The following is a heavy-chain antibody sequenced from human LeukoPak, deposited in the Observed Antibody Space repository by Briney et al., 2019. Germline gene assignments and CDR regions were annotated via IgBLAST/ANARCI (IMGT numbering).Heavy chain of an antibody. CDR1: GYTFTSYG. CDR3: ARVSKIAAAGTGGY. J-gene: IGHJ4*02. CDR2: ISAYNGNT. Sequence: GASVKVSCKASGYTFTSYGISWVRQAPGQGLEWMGWISAYNGNTNYAQKLQGRVAMTTDTSTSTAYMELRSLRSDDTAVYYCARVSKIAAAGTGGYWGQGTLVTVSS. D-gene: IGHD6-13*01. V-gene: IGHV1-18*01.